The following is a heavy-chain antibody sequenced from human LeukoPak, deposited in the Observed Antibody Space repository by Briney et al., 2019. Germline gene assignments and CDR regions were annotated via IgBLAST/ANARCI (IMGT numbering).Heavy chain of an antibody. J-gene: IGHJ4*02. CDR1: GFTFSGHS. Sequence: GGSLRLSCAASGFTFSGHSMDWVRQAPGKGLEWVGRTRNKAGSYTTEYAASVKGIFTISRDDSRNSMYLQMNSLKTEDTAVYYCARDTAGAGEFDYWGQGTLVTVSS. D-gene: IGHD3-10*01. CDR3: ARDTAGAGEFDY. V-gene: IGHV3-72*01. CDR2: TRNKAGSYTT.